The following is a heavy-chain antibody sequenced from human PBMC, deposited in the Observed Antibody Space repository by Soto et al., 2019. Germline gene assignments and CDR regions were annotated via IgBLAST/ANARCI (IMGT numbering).Heavy chain of an antibody. J-gene: IGHJ6*02. D-gene: IGHD3-3*01. V-gene: IGHV1-69*13. CDR1: GGTFSSYA. CDR3: ARDLTDQDTIFGVVIIYYGMEV. Sequence: SVKVSCKASGGTFSSYAISWVRQAPGQGLEWMGGIIPIFGTANYAQKFQGRVTITADESTSTAYMELSSLRSEDTAVYYCARDLTDQDTIFGVVIIYYGMEVWGQGTTVNVSS. CDR2: IIPIFGTA.